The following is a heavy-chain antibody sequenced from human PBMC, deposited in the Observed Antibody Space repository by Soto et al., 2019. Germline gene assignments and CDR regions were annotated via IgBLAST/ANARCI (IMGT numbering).Heavy chain of an antibody. CDR3: ATGPEYSSRWFSN. D-gene: IGHD6-13*01. J-gene: IGHJ4*02. Sequence: QVHLQVSGPGLEKPSGTLSLICAVSGGSISTTDWGSWVRQPPGKGLEWIGEVYHSGSFNYNPSLKSRLTISVDKSKNQFSLNLSSVTVADTAVYYCATGPEYSSRWFSNWGQGTLVTVSS. CDR1: GGSISTTDW. V-gene: IGHV4-4*02. CDR2: VYHSGSF.